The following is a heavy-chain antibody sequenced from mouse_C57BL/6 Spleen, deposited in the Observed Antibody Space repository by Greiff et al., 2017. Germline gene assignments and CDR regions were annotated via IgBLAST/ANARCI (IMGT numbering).Heavy chain of an antibody. J-gene: IGHJ4*01. CDR1: GYTFTSYW. CDR3: ARGKLVRGDY. CDR2: IDPSDSYT. V-gene: IGHV1-69*01. D-gene: IGHD1-3*01. Sequence: QVQLQQPGAELVMPGASVKLSCKASGYTFTSYWMHWVKQRPGQGLEWIGEIDPSDSYTNYNQKFKGKTTLTVDKSSITAYMQLSSLTSEDSAVYYGARGKLVRGDYWGQGTSVTVSS.